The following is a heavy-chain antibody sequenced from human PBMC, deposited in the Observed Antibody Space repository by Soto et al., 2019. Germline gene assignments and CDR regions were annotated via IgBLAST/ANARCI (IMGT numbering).Heavy chain of an antibody. CDR2: IYWDDDK. CDR1: GFSLSSTRMA. Sequence: QITLKESGPTLVKPTQTLTLTCTFSGFSLSSTRMAVGWISQPPGKALEWLALIYWDDDKRYSPFLKSRLTITKDTSKNLVVLTMSNMDPVDTARYYCAHIVVAGLGYYFDYWGQGTLITVSS. J-gene: IGHJ4*02. D-gene: IGHD6-19*01. CDR3: AHIVVAGLGYYFDY. V-gene: IGHV2-5*02.